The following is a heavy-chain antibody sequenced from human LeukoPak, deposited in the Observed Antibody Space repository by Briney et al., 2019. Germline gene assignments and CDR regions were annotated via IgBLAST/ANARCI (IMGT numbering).Heavy chain of an antibody. CDR3: AREEAISRNFDY. CDR2: ISSSSSSTI. J-gene: IGHJ4*02. CDR1: GFTFSSYS. D-gene: IGHD3-9*01. Sequence: SGGSLRLSCAASGFTFSSYSMNWVRQAPGKGLEWVSSISSSSSSTIYYADSVKGRFTISRDNSKNSLYLQMNSLRAEDTAVYYCAREEAISRNFDYWGQGTLVTVSS. V-gene: IGHV3-48*01.